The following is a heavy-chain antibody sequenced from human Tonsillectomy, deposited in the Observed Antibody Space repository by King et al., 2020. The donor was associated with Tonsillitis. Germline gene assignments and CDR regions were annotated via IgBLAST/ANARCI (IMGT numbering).Heavy chain of an antibody. Sequence: VQLVESGAEVKKPGESLKISCKGSGYSFTIYWICWVHQLPGKVLEWMGIIYPGDSDTKTSPSLQGHVTISADKSISTAYLQWSSLKAPDTALYYCARLGPYPGATRHFDYWGQGTLVTVSS. J-gene: IGHJ4*02. CDR1: GYSFTIYW. V-gene: IGHV5-51*07. CDR3: ARLGPYPGATRHFDY. CDR2: IYPGDSDT. D-gene: IGHD1-26*01.